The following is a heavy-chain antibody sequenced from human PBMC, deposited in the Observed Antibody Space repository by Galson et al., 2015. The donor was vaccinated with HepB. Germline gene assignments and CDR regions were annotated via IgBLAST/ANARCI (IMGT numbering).Heavy chain of an antibody. Sequence: SLRLSCAASGFRCDGSAMHWVRQAPGKGLERVSSISWNGANRGHADSVKGRFTISRDNAKKSLYLQLNSLRPEDTALYYCARANGPYGGYYFALDVWGQGTTVTVSS. V-gene: IGHV3-9*01. J-gene: IGHJ6*02. D-gene: IGHD3-10*01. CDR3: ARANGPYGGYYFALDV. CDR2: ISWNGANR. CDR1: GFRCDGSA.